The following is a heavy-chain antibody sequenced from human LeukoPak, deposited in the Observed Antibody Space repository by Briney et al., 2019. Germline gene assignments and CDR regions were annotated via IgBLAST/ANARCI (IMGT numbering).Heavy chain of an antibody. J-gene: IGHJ4*02. CDR3: ARDHLGITGTTVDY. Sequence: GASVKVSCKASGYTFTGYYMHWVRQAPGQGLEWMGWINPNSGGTNYAQKFQGRVTMTRDTSISTAYMELSRLRSDDTAVYYCARDHLGITGTTVDYWGQGTPVTVSS. D-gene: IGHD1-7*01. V-gene: IGHV1-2*02. CDR2: INPNSGGT. CDR1: GYTFTGYY.